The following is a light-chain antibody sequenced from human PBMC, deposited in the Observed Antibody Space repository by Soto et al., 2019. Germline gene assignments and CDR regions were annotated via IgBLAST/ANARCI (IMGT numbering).Light chain of an antibody. CDR3: QLSHSTQSI. J-gene: IGKJ2*01. V-gene: IGKV1-39*01. CDR2: AAP. CDR1: QSISTY. Sequence: DIQMTQSPSSLSASVGDRVTITCRASQSISTYLDWYQQKLGKAPNLLIYAAPSLQSGVPSRFSGSGSGTDFTLTISSLQPEAFANYYYQLSHSTQSIFGQGTKLEIK.